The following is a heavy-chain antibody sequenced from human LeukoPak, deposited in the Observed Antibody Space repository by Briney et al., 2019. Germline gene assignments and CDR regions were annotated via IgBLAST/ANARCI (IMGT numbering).Heavy chain of an antibody. CDR1: GYTFTGYY. CDR2: INPKSGGI. CDR3: ARDISPTLRLGGDYYYYGMDV. Sequence: ASVKVSCMASGYTFTGYYIHWVRQAPGQGLEWMGWINPKSGGINYAQKFQGRVTMTRDTSISTAYMELSRLRSDDTAVYYCARDISPTLRLGGDYYYYGMDVWGQGTTVTVSS. J-gene: IGHJ6*02. V-gene: IGHV1-2*02. D-gene: IGHD3-16*01.